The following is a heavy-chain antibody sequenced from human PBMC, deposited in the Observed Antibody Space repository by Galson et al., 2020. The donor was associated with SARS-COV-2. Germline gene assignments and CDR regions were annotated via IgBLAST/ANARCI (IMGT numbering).Heavy chain of an antibody. CDR1: GGSISSRSYF. J-gene: IGHJ4*02. D-gene: IGHD2-2*01. Sequence: SETLSLTCTVSGGSISSRSYFWGWIRQPPGKGLEWIGSIHSSGSTYYNPSLKSRVTISVDTSKNHFSLRLSSVTAADTAVYYCARSEATPAETLDYWGQGTLVTVSS. V-gene: IGHV4-39*01. CDR2: IHSSGST. CDR3: ARSEATPAETLDY.